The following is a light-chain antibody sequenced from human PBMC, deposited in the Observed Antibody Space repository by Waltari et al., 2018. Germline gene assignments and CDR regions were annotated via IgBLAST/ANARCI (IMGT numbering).Light chain of an antibody. CDR3: QQYNNWPWT. V-gene: IGKV3-15*01. J-gene: IGKJ1*01. CDR2: SAS. CDR1: QSVGSN. Sequence: EIVMTQSPATLSVSLGERATLSCRASQSVGSNYLAWYQQTPGQAPRLLISSASTRATGVPARFSGSWSGTEFTLIISSLQSEDFAIYYCQQYNNWPWTFGQGTKVEI.